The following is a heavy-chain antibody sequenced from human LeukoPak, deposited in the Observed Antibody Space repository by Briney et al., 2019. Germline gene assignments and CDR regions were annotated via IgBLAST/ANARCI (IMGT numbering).Heavy chain of an antibody. CDR1: GFTFSSYG. CDR2: IRYDGSNK. Sequence: GGSLRLSCAASGFTFSSYGMHWVRQAPGKGLEWVAFIRYDGSNKYYADSVKGRFTISRDNSKNTLYLQMNSLRAEDTAVYYCAKDYSTSWYSYAYYFDYWGQGTLVTVSS. CDR3: AKDYSTSWYSYAYYFDY. J-gene: IGHJ4*02. D-gene: IGHD6-13*01. V-gene: IGHV3-30*02.